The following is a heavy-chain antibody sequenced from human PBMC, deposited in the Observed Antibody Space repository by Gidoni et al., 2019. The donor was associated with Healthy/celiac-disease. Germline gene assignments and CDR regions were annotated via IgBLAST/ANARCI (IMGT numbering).Heavy chain of an antibody. CDR1: GFTFSSYW. CDR3: ASNNYDFWSGYYNY. J-gene: IGHJ4*02. Sequence: EVQLVESGGGLVQPGGSLRLSCAASGFTFSSYWMSWVRQAPGKGLEWVANIKQDGSEKYYVDSVKGRFTISRDNAKNSLYLQMNSLRAEDTAVYYCASNNYDFWSGYYNYWGQGTLVTVSS. D-gene: IGHD3-3*01. V-gene: IGHV3-7*01. CDR2: IKQDGSEK.